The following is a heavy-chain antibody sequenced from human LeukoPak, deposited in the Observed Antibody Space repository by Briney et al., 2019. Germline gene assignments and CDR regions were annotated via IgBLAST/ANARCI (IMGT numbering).Heavy chain of an antibody. Sequence: ASVKVSCMASGYTFTGYYMHWVRQAPGQGLEWMGWINPDSGDTNYAQKFQGRVTMTRDTSINTAYMELSRLTSDDTAVYYCARGSSSGWSGSDYWGQGTLVTVSS. V-gene: IGHV1-2*02. J-gene: IGHJ4*02. CDR2: INPDSGDT. D-gene: IGHD6-19*01. CDR1: GYTFTGYY. CDR3: ARGSSSGWSGSDY.